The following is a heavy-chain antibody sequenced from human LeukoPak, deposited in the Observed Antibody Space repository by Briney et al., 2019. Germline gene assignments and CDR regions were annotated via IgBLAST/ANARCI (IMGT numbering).Heavy chain of an antibody. CDR1: GGTFSSYA. CDR3: ASGPDYYYYYMDV. CDR2: IIPIFGTA. D-gene: IGHD1-14*01. V-gene: IGHV1-69*05. Sequence: SVKVSCKASGGTFSSYAISWVRQAPGQGLEWMGGIIPIFGTANYAQKFQGRVTITTDESTSTAYMELSSLRSEDTAVYYCASGPDYYYYYMDVWGKGTTVTVSS. J-gene: IGHJ6*03.